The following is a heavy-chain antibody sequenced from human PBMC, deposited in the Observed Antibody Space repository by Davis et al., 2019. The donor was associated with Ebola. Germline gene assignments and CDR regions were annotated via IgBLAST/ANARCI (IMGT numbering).Heavy chain of an antibody. J-gene: IGHJ4*02. V-gene: IGHV4-59*11. D-gene: IGHD1-1*01. CDR3: ARWNEGSDH. CDR2: FYSSGNI. Sequence: PSETLSLTCNVSGASMPNRYWTWIRQPPGKGLEWLGYFYSSGNIDYKPSLRSRVTISVDTSKNQFSLKLTSVTAADTAVYYCARWNEGSDHWGQGTLITVSS. CDR1: GASMPNRY.